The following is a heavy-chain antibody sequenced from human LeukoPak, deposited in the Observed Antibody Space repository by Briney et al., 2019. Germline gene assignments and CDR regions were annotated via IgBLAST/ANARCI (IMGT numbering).Heavy chain of an antibody. CDR1: GGSISSGGYS. V-gene: IGHV4-30-2*01. J-gene: IGHJ4*02. CDR3: ARDRNYYDSSSYRFDY. CDR2: IYHSGST. D-gene: IGHD3-22*01. Sequence: PSQTLSLTCAVSGGSISSGGYSWSWIRQPPGKGLEWIGYIYHSGSTYYNPSLKSRVTISVDRSKNQFSLKLSSVTAADTAVYYCARDRNYYDSSSYRFDYWGQGTLVTVSS.